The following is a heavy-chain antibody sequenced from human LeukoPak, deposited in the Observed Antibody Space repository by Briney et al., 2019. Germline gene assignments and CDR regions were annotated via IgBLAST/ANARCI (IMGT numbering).Heavy chain of an antibody. CDR2: TNHRGIT. J-gene: IGHJ4*02. Sequence: SETLSLTCAVSGGSFIGSFWNWIRQPPGKGLEWIAETNHRGITNYNPSLKSRVTISVDTSKNQFSLKLTSVTAADTAVYYCARDPTTVATLSYYFDFWGQGTPVTVSS. CDR1: GGSFIGSF. D-gene: IGHD4-23*01. V-gene: IGHV4-34*01. CDR3: ARDPTTVATLSYYFDF.